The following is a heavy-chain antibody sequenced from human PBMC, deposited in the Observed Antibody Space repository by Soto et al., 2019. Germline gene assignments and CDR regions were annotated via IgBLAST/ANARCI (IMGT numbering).Heavy chain of an antibody. CDR1: GYSFASYW. V-gene: IGHV5-51*01. CDR2: IYPGDSDN. CDR3: ARTRSFTLGFYYDGMNV. Sequence: GESLKISCQGSGYSFASYWIGWVRQMPGKDLEWMVIIYPGDSDNRYSPSFQGQVTISADKSLRTAYLQWTSLKASDTALYYCARTRSFTLGFYYDGMNVWGQGTTVTVSS. J-gene: IGHJ6*02. D-gene: IGHD6-6*01.